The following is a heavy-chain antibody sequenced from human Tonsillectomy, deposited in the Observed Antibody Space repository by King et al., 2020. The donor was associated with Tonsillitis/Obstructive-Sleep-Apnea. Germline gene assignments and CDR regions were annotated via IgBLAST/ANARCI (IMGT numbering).Heavy chain of an antibody. Sequence: VQLVESGGGVVRPGGSLRLSCAASGFTFDDYGMSWVRQAPGKGLEWVSGINWNGGSTGYADSVKGRFTISRDNAKNSLYLQMNSLRAEDTALYHCARVYYYGSSGYYAFDIWGQGKMVTVSS. V-gene: IGHV3-20*01. J-gene: IGHJ3*02. CDR2: INWNGGST. D-gene: IGHD3-22*01. CDR3: ARVYYYGSSGYYAFDI. CDR1: GFTFDDYG.